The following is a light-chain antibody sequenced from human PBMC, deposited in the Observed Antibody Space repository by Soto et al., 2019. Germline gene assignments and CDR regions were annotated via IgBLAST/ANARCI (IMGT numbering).Light chain of an antibody. CDR2: GSS. V-gene: IGKV3-20*01. CDR3: QQYGSSPLT. J-gene: IGKJ4*01. Sequence: EIVWTQSPGTLSLSPGERATLSCRASQSVSSSYLAWYQKKPGQAPRLLIYGSSIRATGIPDRFSVSGSGTDFTLTISRLEPEDFAVYYCQQYGSSPLTFGGGTKVEIK. CDR1: QSVSSSY.